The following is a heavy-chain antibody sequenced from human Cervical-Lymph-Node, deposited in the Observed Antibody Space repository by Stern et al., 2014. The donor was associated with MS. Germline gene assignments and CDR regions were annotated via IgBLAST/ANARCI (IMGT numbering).Heavy chain of an antibody. D-gene: IGHD2-2*01. CDR2: ISYDGNNN. Sequence: DQLVESGGGVVQPGRSLRLSCAASGFTFNTYAIHWVRQAPGKGLEWVALISYDGNNNYYADSVRGRFTISRDSSRRTVFLQMNSLRTDDTAIYYCARAYSSTWYAYFDYWGQGALVTVSS. CDR3: ARAYSSTWYAYFDY. J-gene: IGHJ4*02. V-gene: IGHV3-30-3*01. CDR1: GFTFNTYA.